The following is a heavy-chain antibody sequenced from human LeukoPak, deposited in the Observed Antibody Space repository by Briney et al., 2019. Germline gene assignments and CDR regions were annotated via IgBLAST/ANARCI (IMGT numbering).Heavy chain of an antibody. D-gene: IGHD3-10*01. Sequence: PGGSLRLSCAASGFTFSSYAMHWVRQAPGKGLEWVAVISYDGSNKHYADSVKGRFTISRDNSKNTLYLQMNSLRAEDTAVYYCARDSDDYGDYWGQGTLVTVSS. CDR3: ARDSDDYGDY. J-gene: IGHJ4*02. CDR2: ISYDGSNK. V-gene: IGHV3-30-3*01. CDR1: GFTFSSYA.